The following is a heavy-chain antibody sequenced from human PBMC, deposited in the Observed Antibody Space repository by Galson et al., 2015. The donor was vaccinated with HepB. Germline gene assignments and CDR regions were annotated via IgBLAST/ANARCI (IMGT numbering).Heavy chain of an antibody. CDR2: ISDGGGSP. CDR1: GFTFSSYA. Sequence: SLRLSCAASGFTFSSYAMSWVRQAPGKGLEWVSSISDGGGSPFYADSVKGRFTISRDNSKNTLYLQMNSLRAEDTAVYYCAKAYGDYGSGWDYWGQGTLVTVSS. D-gene: IGHD4-17*01. V-gene: IGHV3-23*01. CDR3: AKAYGDYGSGWDY. J-gene: IGHJ4*02.